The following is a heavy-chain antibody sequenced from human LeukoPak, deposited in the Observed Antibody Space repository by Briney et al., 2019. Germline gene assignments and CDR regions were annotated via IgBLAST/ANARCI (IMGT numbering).Heavy chain of an antibody. CDR1: GGSISRGGDY. J-gene: IGHJ5*02. CDR2: IYHSGST. CDR3: ARGARDSSSWYAWFDP. Sequence: SETLSLTCTVSGGSISRGGDYWSWIRQLPGKGLEWIGYIYHSGSTYYNPSLKSRVSISVDKSMNQFSLRLTSVTAADTAVYYCARGARDSSSWYAWFDPWGQGTLVTVSS. V-gene: IGHV4-31*02. D-gene: IGHD6-13*01.